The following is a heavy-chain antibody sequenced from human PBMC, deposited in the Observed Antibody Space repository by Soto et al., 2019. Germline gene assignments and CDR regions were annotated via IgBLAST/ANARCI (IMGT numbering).Heavy chain of an antibody. CDR3: ARNRLYCISTSCPTGYFDY. CDR1: GGTFSSYA. D-gene: IGHD2-2*01. V-gene: IGHV1-69*13. J-gene: IGHJ4*03. CDR2: IIPIFGTA. Sequence: ASVKVSCKASGGTFSSYAISWVRQAPGQGLEWMGGIIPIFGTANCAQKFQGRVTITADESTSTAYMELSSLRSEDTAVYYCARNRLYCISTSCPTGYFDYWGQGTMVTSPQ.